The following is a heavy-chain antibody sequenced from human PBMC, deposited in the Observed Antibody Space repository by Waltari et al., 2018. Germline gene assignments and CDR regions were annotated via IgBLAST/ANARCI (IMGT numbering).Heavy chain of an antibody. CDR1: GFSSTGNY. CDR3: ARDFSLYYYGARYFQP. D-gene: IGHD3-10*01. V-gene: IGHV1-2*02. CDR2: VNVNSRDT. Sequence: QVQLVQSGAEVRKPGASVNVSCKASGFSSTGNYIHWVRQAPGQGLEWLGWVNVNSRDTDVAPKLQGRVKMTRETSMRTTYMELSRVRSDETAVYYCARDFSLYYYGARYFQPWGQGTLVTVSS. J-gene: IGHJ1*01.